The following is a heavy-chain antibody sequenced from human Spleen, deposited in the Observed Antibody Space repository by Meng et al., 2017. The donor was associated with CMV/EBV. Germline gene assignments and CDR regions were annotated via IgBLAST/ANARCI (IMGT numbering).Heavy chain of an antibody. V-gene: IGHV3-30*02. D-gene: IGHD3-10*01. J-gene: IGHJ3*02. CDR3: ANFDYRGYGDESDI. Sequence: GGSLRLSCAASGFIFDDYGMNWVRQAPGKGLEWVAFIWYDGNNKYYADSVKGRFTISRDNSKNPLYLQMNSLRAEDTALYYCANFDYRGYGDESDIWGQGTMVTVSS. CDR1: GFIFDDYG. CDR2: IWYDGNNK.